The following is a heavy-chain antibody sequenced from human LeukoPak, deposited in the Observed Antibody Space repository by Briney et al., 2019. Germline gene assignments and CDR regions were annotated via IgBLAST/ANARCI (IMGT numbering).Heavy chain of an antibody. CDR1: GFTFSSYS. V-gene: IGHV3-21*04. CDR3: AKDRHAPGRYCSSTSCFPFDS. Sequence: GRSLRLSCAASGFTFSSYSMNWVRQAPGKGLEWVSSISSSSSYIYYADSVKGRFTISRDNTKNTLYLQMNSLRAEDTAVYYCAKDRHAPGRYCSSTSCFPFDSWGQGTLVTVSS. J-gene: IGHJ5*01. CDR2: ISSSSSYI. D-gene: IGHD2-2*01.